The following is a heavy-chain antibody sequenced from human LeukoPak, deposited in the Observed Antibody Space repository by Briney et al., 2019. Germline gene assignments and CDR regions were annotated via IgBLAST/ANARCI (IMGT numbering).Heavy chain of an antibody. CDR3: TRDRGCSTLGDY. CDR2: IRSKAFGETA. V-gene: IGHV3-49*04. CDR1: GFTFGDYA. Sequence: GGSLRLSCTVSGFTFGDYAINWVRQAPGKGLEWVGFIRSKAFGETAEYAASVKGRFTISRDDSKSIAYLQMNSLKTEDTAVYYCTRDRGCSTLGDYWGQGTLVTVSS. D-gene: IGHD7-27*01. J-gene: IGHJ4*02.